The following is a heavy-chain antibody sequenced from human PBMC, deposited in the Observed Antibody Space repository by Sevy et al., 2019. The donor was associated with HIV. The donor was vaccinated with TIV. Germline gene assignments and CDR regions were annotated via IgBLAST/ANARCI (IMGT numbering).Heavy chain of an antibody. CDR1: GYTFTGYY. V-gene: IGHV1-2*02. D-gene: IGHD1-26*01. CDR3: ARDKVVGATNDWFDP. CDR2: INPNSGGT. Sequence: ASVKVSCKASGYTFTGYYMHWVRQAPGQGLEWMGWINPNSGGTNYAQKFQGRVTMTRDTSISTAYMGLGRLRSDDTAVYYCARDKVVGATNDWFDPWGQGTLVTVSS. J-gene: IGHJ5*02.